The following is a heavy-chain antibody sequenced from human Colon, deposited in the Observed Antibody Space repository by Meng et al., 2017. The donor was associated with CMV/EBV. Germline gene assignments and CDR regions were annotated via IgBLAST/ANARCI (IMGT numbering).Heavy chain of an antibody. CDR2: IYYSGST. CDR3: ARVRLDDWNYSEFDY. Sequence: SETLSLTCTVSGGSISSYYWSWIRQPPGKGLEWIGYIYYSGSTNYNPSLKSRVTISVDTSKNQFSLKLSSVTAADTAVYYLARVRLDDWNYSEFDYWGQGTLVTVSS. V-gene: IGHV4-59*01. CDR1: GGSISSYY. D-gene: IGHD1-7*01. J-gene: IGHJ4*02.